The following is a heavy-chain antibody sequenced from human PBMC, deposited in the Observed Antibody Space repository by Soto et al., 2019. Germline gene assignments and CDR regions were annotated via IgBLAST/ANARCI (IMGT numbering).Heavy chain of an antibody. D-gene: IGHD2-15*01. J-gene: IGHJ4*02. V-gene: IGHV4-39*07. Sequence: PSETLSLTCTVSGGSISSSSYYWGWIRQPPETGLEWIGSIYYSGSTNYKPSLKSRVNISVDTSKNQFSLKLSSVTAADTAVYYCARGRERYCSGGSCYKFRYYFDYWGQGTLVTVSS. CDR2: IYYSGST. CDR3: ARGRERYCSGGSCYKFRYYFDY. CDR1: GGSISSSSYY.